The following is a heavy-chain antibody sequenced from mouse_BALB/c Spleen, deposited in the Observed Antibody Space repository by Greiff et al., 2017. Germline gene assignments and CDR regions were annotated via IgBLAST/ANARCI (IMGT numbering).Heavy chain of an antibody. Sequence: EVMLVESGGGLVQPGGSLKLSCAASGFTFSSYGMSWVRQTPDKRLELVATINSNGGSTYYPDSVKGRFTISRDNAKNTLYLQMSSLKSEDTAMYDCARGHYDKYFDVWGAGTTVTVSS. CDR2: INSNGGST. CDR3: ARGHYDKYFDV. J-gene: IGHJ1*01. CDR1: GFTFSSYG. V-gene: IGHV5-6-3*01. D-gene: IGHD2-4*01.